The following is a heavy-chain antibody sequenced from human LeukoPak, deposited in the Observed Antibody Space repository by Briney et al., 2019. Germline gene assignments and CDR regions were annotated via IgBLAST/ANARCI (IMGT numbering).Heavy chain of an antibody. V-gene: IGHV4-59*12. Sequence: SETLSLTCTVSGGSISSYYWSWIRQPPGKGLEWIGYIYYSGSTNYNPSLKSRVTISVDTSKNQFSLKLSSVTAADTAVYYCASIAWAGYSYGYDYYYGMDVWGQGTTVTVSS. J-gene: IGHJ6*02. D-gene: IGHD5-18*01. CDR1: GGSISSYY. CDR3: ASIAWAGYSYGYDYYYGMDV. CDR2: IYYSGST.